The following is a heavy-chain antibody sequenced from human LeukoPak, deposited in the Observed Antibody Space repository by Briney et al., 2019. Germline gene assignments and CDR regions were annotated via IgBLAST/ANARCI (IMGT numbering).Heavy chain of an antibody. CDR1: GFSFSAHW. Sequence: GGSLRLSCAASGFSFSAHWMHWVRQAPGKGLVWVAQINGDATATNYAGSVKGRFTISRDNAKNAVHLQMSTLAAEDTAVYYCAKDKWWGASDHWGQGSLVTVSS. V-gene: IGHV3-74*01. CDR3: AKDKWWGASDH. CDR2: INGDATAT. J-gene: IGHJ4*02. D-gene: IGHD2-8*01.